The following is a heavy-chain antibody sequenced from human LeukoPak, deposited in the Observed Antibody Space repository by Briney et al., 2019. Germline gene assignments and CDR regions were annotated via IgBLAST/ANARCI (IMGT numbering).Heavy chain of an antibody. CDR1: GXTFSSYA. D-gene: IGHD4-17*01. Sequence: GGSLRLSWAASGXTFSSYAMNWVRQAPGKGREWVSVISDTGTYYADSVKGRFTISRANSKNTLYLQLNSLRAEDTAVYYCAKDSTDYGDYFDYWGQGTLVTVSS. J-gene: IGHJ4*02. CDR3: AKDSTDYGDYFDY. V-gene: IGHV3-23*01. CDR2: ISDTGT.